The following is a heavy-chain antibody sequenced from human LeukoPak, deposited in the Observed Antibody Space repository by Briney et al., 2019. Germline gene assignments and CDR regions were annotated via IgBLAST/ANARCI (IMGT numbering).Heavy chain of an antibody. D-gene: IGHD6-19*01. J-gene: IGHJ5*02. CDR2: IYYSGNT. CDR3: ARDLEIYSSGWYGWFDP. V-gene: IGHV4-31*03. Sequence: PSQTLSLTCTVSGGSITSGGYYWTWIRQYPEKGLEWIGYIYYSGNTYYNPSLKSRVTISVDTSKNQFSLKLSSVTAADTAVYYCARDLEIYSSGWYGWFDPWGQGTLVTVSS. CDR1: GGSITSGGYY.